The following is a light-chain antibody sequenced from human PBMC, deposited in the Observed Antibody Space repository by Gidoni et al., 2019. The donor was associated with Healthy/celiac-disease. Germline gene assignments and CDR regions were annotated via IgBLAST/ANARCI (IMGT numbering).Light chain of an antibody. J-gene: IGLJ2*01. CDR2: DVS. CDR3: SSYTSSSTLGVV. CDR1: SSDVGGYNY. Sequence: QSPLTQPPSVSGSPGHPITISCTGTSSDVGGYNYVSWYQQHPGKAPKLMIYDVSNRPSGVSNRFSGSKSGNTASLTISGLQAEDEADYYCSSYTSSSTLGVVFGGGTKLTVL. V-gene: IGLV2-14*01.